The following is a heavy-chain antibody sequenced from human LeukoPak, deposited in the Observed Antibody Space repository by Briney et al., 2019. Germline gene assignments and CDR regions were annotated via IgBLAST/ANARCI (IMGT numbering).Heavy chain of an antibody. J-gene: IGHJ6*03. CDR3: ARAPYYYDSSGFSQGGYYYYYMDV. CDR1: GGTFSSYA. V-gene: IGHV1-69*05. CDR2: IIPIFGTA. D-gene: IGHD3-22*01. Sequence: SVKVSCKASGGTFSSYAISWVRQAPGQGLEWMGGIIPIFGTANYAQKFQGRVTITTDESTSTAYMELSSLRSEDTAVYYCARAPYYYDSSGFSQGGYYYYYMDVWGKGTTVTVSS.